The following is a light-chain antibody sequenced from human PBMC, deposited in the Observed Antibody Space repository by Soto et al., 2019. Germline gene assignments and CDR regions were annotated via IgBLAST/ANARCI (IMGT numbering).Light chain of an antibody. CDR1: QSVSSNY. Sequence: EIVLTQSPGTLSLSPGERATLSCRASQSVSSNYLAWYQQKPGQAPRLLINSASSRATGIPDRFSGSGSGTDFTLTISRLEPEDFAVYYCQQYGSSPLYTFGQGTKLEIK. J-gene: IGKJ2*01. CDR3: QQYGSSPLYT. V-gene: IGKV3-20*01. CDR2: SAS.